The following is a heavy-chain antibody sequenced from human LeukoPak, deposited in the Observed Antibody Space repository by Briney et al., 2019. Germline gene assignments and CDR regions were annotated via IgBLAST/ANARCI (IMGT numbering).Heavy chain of an antibody. J-gene: IGHJ4*02. CDR2: IKQDGSEK. Sequence: PGGSLRLSCAASGFTFSSYWMSWVRQAPGKGLEWVANIKQDGSEKYYVDSVKGRFTISRDNAKNSLYLQMNSLRAEDTAVYYCARVGYSYGSDFDHWGQGTLVTVSS. CDR1: GFTFSSYW. V-gene: IGHV3-7*03. CDR3: ARVGYSYGSDFDH. D-gene: IGHD5-18*01.